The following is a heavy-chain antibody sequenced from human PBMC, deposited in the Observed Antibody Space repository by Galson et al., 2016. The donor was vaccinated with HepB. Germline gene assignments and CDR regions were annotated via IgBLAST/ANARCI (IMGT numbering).Heavy chain of an antibody. D-gene: IGHD3/OR15-3a*01. CDR2: VEKDGSYT. V-gene: IGHV3-23*03. J-gene: IGHJ3*02. CDR1: GFTFVNYA. Sequence: SLRLSCAASGFTFVNYAMTWVRQAPGKGLEWVSTVEKDGSYTYYADSVQGRFTISRDNSKNTVYLEIKSLRAEDTAVYYCARDRRTGNSLDALDIWGRGTVVTVPS. CDR3: ARDRRTGNSLDALDI.